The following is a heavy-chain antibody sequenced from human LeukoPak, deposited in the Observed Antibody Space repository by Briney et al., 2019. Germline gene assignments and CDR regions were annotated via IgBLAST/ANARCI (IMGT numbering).Heavy chain of an antibody. CDR2: IKQDGSEK. J-gene: IGHJ4*02. CDR1: GFTFSNHR. V-gene: IGHV3-7*01. Sequence: PGGSLRLSCAASGFTFSNHRMSWVRQAPGKGREWVASIKQDGSEKYYVDSVKGRFTISRDNAKNSLYLQMNSLRAEDTAVYYCARGETGAFDYWGQGTLVTVSS. CDR3: ARGETGAFDY. D-gene: IGHD1-1*01.